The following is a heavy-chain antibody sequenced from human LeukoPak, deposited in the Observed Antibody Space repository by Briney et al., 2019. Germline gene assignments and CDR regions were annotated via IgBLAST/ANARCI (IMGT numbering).Heavy chain of an antibody. CDR2: INPNSGGT. CDR3: ARAYSSSWANDAFDI. CDR1: GYTFTGYY. Sequence: ASVKVSCKASGYTFTGYYMHWVRQAPGQGLEWMGWINPNSGGTNYAQKFQGWVTMTRDTSISTAYMELSRLRSDDTAVYYCARAYSSSWANDAFDIWGQGTMVTVSS. J-gene: IGHJ3*02. V-gene: IGHV1-2*04. D-gene: IGHD6-13*01.